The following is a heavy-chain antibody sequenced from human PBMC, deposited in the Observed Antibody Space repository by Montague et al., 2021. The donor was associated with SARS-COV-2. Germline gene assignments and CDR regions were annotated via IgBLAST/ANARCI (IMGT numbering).Heavy chain of an antibody. J-gene: IGHJ4*02. CDR3: ARGPNMYGELADY. V-gene: IGHV4-39*01. D-gene: IGHD4-17*01. CDR2: FYYSGNT. Sequence: SETLSLTCTVSGGSVRSSNDCWGWPRQPPGKGLEWIANFYYSGNTYYNPSLKSRVTISVDTSNNQFSLKLSSVTAADTAVYYCARGPNMYGELADYWGQGTLVTVSS. CDR1: GGSVRSSNDC.